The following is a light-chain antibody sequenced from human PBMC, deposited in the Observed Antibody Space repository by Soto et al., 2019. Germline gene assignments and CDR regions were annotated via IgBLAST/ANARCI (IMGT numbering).Light chain of an antibody. CDR1: SSDVGAYDY. J-gene: IGLJ3*02. V-gene: IGLV2-8*01. Sequence: QSVLTQPPSASGSPGQSVTISCTGLSSDVGAYDYVSWYQQHPGKAPKLLIYEVSKRPSGVPRRFSGSKSGNTASLNVSGLRAEDEAEYHCSSYAGGHNVVCGGGTK. CDR3: SSYAGGHNVV. CDR2: EVS.